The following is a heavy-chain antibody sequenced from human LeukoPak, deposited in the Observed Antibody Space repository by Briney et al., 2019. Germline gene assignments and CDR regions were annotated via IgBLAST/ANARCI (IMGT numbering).Heavy chain of an antibody. V-gene: IGHV1-8*01. CDR3: ARGINSSSWYWYYYYYMDV. CDR1: GYTFTSYD. CDR2: MNPNSGST. J-gene: IGHJ6*03. Sequence: ASVKVSCKASGYTFTSYDINWVRQATGQGLEWMGWMNPNSGSTGYAQKFQGRVTMTRNTSISTAYMELSSLRSEDTAVYYCARGINSSSWYWYYYYYMDVWGKGTTVTVSS. D-gene: IGHD6-13*01.